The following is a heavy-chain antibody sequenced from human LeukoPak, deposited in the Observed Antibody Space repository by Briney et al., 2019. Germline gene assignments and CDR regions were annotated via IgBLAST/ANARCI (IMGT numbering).Heavy chain of an antibody. Sequence: GRSLRLSCTVSGFTFGDYAMSWVRQAPGQGLEWVGFIRSKVSGGTTEYAASVKDRFTISRDDSKSIAYLQMNSLETEDTAVYYCTPSITGTTFKFDYWGQGTLVTVSS. CDR2: IRSKVSGGTT. CDR1: GFTFGDYA. J-gene: IGHJ4*02. D-gene: IGHD1-7*01. V-gene: IGHV3-49*04. CDR3: TPSITGTTFKFDY.